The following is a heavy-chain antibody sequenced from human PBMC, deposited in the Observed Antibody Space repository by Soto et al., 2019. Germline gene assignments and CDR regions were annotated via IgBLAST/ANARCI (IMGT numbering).Heavy chain of an antibody. J-gene: IGHJ4*02. CDR1: GFSISSTSYN. CDR3: ARQGSY. Sequence: PSETLSLTCNASGFSISSTSYNWGWIPQPPGQELEWIGTPDYSGTAHYNPSHKSRINISADPSKKQVSLTLTSVTVADTAVYYCARQGSYWGKGALVTVS. V-gene: IGHV4-39*01. CDR2: PDYSGTA.